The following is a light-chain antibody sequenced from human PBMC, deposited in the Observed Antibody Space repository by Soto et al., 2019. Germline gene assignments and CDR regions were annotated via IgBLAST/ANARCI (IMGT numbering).Light chain of an antibody. Sequence: DIQMTQSPSSLSASVGDTVTITCRASQGISIYLAWYQQKPGKVPKLLIYAASTLESGVPSRFSGSGSGTDFTLTISSLQPEDVETYYCQKYNSASWTFGPGTKVEIK. J-gene: IGKJ1*01. V-gene: IGKV1-27*01. CDR2: AAS. CDR1: QGISIY. CDR3: QKYNSASWT.